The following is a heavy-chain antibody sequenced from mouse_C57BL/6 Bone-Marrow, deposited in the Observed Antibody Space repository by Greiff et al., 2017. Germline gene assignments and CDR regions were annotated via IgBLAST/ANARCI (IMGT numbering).Heavy chain of an antibody. CDR2: IYPSDSET. CDR3: ARGNYYWYFDV. CDR1: GYTFTSYW. D-gene: IGHD1-3*01. J-gene: IGHJ1*03. V-gene: IGHV1-61*01. Sequence: VQLQQPGADLVRPGSSVKLSCKASGYTFTSYWMDWVKQRPGQGLEWIGNIYPSDSETHYNQKFKDKATLTVDKSSSTAYMQLSSLTSEDSAVYYCARGNYYWYFDVWGTGTTVTVSS.